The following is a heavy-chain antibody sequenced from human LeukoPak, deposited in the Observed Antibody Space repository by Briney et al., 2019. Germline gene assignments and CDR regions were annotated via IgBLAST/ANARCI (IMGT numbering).Heavy chain of an antibody. CDR2: IYYSGST. CDR3: ARPIGSSDAFDI. V-gene: IGHV4-39*01. D-gene: IGHD1-26*01. J-gene: IGHJ3*02. CDR1: GGSISSSSYY. Sequence: SETLSLTCTVSGGSISSSSYYWGWIRQPPGKGLEWIGNIYYSGSTYYNPSLKSRVTISVDTSKNQFSLKLSPVTAADTAVYYCARPIGSSDAFDIWGQGTMVTVSS.